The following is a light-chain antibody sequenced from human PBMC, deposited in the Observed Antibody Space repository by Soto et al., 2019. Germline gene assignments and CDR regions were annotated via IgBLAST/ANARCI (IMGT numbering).Light chain of an antibody. V-gene: IGKV1-9*01. CDR3: QQFNAYPLT. CDR2: GAS. CDR1: QGISDY. Sequence: DIQLTQSPSFLSASVGDRVTISCRASQGISDYLAWYQQKPGKAPKLLIYGASTLQSGVPSRFSGSASGIEFTLTISSLQPEDFATYFCQQFNAYPLTFGGGTKLENK. J-gene: IGKJ4*01.